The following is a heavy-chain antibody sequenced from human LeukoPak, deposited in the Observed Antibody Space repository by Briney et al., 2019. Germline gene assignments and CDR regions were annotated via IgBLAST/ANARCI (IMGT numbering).Heavy chain of an antibody. D-gene: IGHD2-2*02. CDR3: ARDLDIVVVPAAIPDYYYYMDV. CDR1: GGSISSYY. J-gene: IGHJ6*03. CDR2: IYYSGST. Sequence: SETLSLTCTVSGGSISSYYWSWIRQPPGKGLEWIGYIYYSGSTNYNPSLQSRVTISVDTSKNQFSLKLSSVTAADTAVYYCARDLDIVVVPAAIPDYYYYMDVWGKGTTVTVSS. V-gene: IGHV4-59*12.